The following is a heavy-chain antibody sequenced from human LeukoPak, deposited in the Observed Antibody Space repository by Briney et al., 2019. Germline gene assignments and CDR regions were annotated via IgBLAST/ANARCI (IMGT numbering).Heavy chain of an antibody. Sequence: ASVKVSCKASGYTFTGYYMHWVRQAPGQGLEWMGRINPNSGGTNYAQKFQGRVTMTRDTSISTAYMELSRLRSDDTAVYYCARLNIVVVVAAPSRTNGLYNWFDPWGQGTLVTVSS. CDR2: INPNSGGT. D-gene: IGHD2-15*01. CDR1: GYTFTGYY. CDR3: ARLNIVVVVAAPSRTNGLYNWFDP. V-gene: IGHV1-2*06. J-gene: IGHJ5*02.